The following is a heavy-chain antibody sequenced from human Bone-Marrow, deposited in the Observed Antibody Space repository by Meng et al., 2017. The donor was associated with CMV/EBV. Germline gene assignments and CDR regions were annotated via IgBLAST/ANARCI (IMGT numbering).Heavy chain of an antibody. Sequence: FAFGSYAMGWVRQAPGKGLEWVSAISGSGSSTYYADSVKGRFTISRDNSKNTLYLQMNSLRAEDTAVYYCAKRLARGGIFGSSSGFDYWGQGTLVTVSS. J-gene: IGHJ4*02. CDR2: ISGSGSST. CDR3: AKRLARGGIFGSSSGFDY. CDR1: FAFGSYA. D-gene: IGHD6-6*01. V-gene: IGHV3-23*01.